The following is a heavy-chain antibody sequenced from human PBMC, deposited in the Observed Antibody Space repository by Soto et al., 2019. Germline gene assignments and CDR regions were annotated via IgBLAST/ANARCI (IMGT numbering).Heavy chain of an antibody. J-gene: IGHJ6*03. Sequence: PGGSLRLSCAASGFTFSSYAMSWVRQAPGKGLEWVSAISGSGGSTYYADSVKGRFTISRDNSKNTLYLQMNSLRAEDTAVYYCAKGGSRTYYNRGYYYYYMDVWGKGTTVTGSS. CDR3: AKGGSRTYYNRGYYYYYMDV. CDR2: ISGSGGST. V-gene: IGHV3-23*01. CDR1: GFTFSSYA. D-gene: IGHD3-10*01.